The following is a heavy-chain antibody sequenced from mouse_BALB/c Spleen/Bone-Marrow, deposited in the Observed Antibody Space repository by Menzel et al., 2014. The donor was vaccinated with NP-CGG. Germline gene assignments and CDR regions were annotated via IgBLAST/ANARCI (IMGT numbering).Heavy chain of an antibody. Sequence: VKLVESGPGLVQPSQRLSITCTVSGFSLTSYGVHWVRQSPGKGLEWLGVIWSGGSTDYNAAFISRLSISKDNSKSQVFFKMNSLQANDTAIYYCARNQGNYVSWFAYWGQGTLVTVSA. CDR3: ARNQGNYVSWFAY. D-gene: IGHD2-1*01. CDR2: IWSGGST. V-gene: IGHV2-2*02. CDR1: GFSLTSYG. J-gene: IGHJ3*01.